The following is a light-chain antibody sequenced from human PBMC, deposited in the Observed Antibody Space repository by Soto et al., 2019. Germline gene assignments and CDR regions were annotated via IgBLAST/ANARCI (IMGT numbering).Light chain of an antibody. V-gene: IGLV2-14*01. CDR2: EVS. CDR3: SSYTSSSTHWV. J-gene: IGLJ3*02. Sequence: QSALTQPASVSGSPGQSITISCTGTSSDVGGYNYVSWYQQHPGKAPKFMIYEVSNRHSGVSNRFSGSKSGNTASLTISGLQAEDEADYYCSSYTSSSTHWVFGGGTKLTVL. CDR1: SSDVGGYNY.